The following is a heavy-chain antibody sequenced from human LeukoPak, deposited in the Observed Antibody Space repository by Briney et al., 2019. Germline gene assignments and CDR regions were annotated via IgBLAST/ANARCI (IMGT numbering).Heavy chain of an antibody. V-gene: IGHV1-2*02. CDR3: ARGLLTGIPFDY. CDR2: INPNSGDT. D-gene: IGHD7-27*01. Sequence: ASVKVSCKAWGYIFTGYYMHWVRQAPGQGLEWMGWINPNSGDTNYAQKFQARVTMTRDTSISTAYMELSRLRSDDTAVYYCARGLLTGIPFDYWGQGTLVTVSS. J-gene: IGHJ4*02. CDR1: GYIFTGYY.